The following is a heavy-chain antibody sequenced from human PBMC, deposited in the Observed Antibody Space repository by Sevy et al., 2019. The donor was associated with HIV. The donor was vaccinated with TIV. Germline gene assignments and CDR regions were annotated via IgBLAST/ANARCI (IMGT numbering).Heavy chain of an antibody. D-gene: IGHD2-2*02. V-gene: IGHV3-53*01. CDR1: EFTVNTHY. J-gene: IGHJ4*02. CDR2: IYSGGSA. Sequence: GGSLRLSCAASEFTVNTHYMSWVRQAPGKGLEWVSVIYSGGSAYYADSVKGRFTISRDNSKNTLCLQMNTLRAEDTAVYYCAKDPSPSFCGSTTCYTNWGQGTLVTVSS. CDR3: AKDPSPSFCGSTTCYTN.